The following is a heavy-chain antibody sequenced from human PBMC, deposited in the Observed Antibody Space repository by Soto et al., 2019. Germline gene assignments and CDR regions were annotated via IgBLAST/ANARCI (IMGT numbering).Heavy chain of an antibody. CDR3: AGSSGYYYVDY. D-gene: IGHD3-22*01. CDR1: GYTFTSYG. Sequence: QVQLVQSGAEVKKPGASVKVSCKASGYTFTSYGMHWVRQAPGQSLEWMGWINAGNGNTKYSQKFQGRVTITRDTSASTAYMELSSLRSEDTAVYYCAGSSGYYYVDYWGQGTLVTVSS. J-gene: IGHJ4*02. CDR2: INAGNGNT. V-gene: IGHV1-3*01.